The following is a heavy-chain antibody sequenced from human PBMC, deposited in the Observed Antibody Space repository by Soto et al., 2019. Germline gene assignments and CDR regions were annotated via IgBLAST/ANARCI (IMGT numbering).Heavy chain of an antibody. V-gene: IGHV1-69*13. CDR3: ARVNYGDPYNWFGP. CDR2: IIPIFGTA. CDR1: GVTFSSYA. J-gene: IGHJ5*02. D-gene: IGHD4-17*01. Sequence: SVKLSCKASGVTFSSYAISWLRLAPGQGLEWMGGIIPIFGTANYAQKFQGRVTITADESTSTAYMELSSLRSEDTAVYYCARVNYGDPYNWFGPWGQGTLVTVSS.